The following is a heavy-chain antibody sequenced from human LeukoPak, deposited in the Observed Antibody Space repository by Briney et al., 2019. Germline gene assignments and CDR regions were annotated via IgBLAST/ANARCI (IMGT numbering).Heavy chain of an antibody. CDR1: GFTVSTTY. CDR3: ASIAAGTVHDY. V-gene: IGHV3-66*01. D-gene: IGHD6-13*01. J-gene: IGHJ4*02. CDR2: IYSGGST. Sequence: GGSLRLSSAASGFTVSTTYTSWVREDPGERVEWISVIYSGGSTYYADSVKGRFTISRDNSKNTLYLQMNSLRAEDTAVYYCASIAAGTVHDYWGQGTLVTVSS.